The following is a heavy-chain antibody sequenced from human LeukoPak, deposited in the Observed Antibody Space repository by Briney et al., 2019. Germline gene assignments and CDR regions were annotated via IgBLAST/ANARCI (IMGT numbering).Heavy chain of an antibody. Sequence: GGSLRLSCAASGFTFSDHYMDWVRQAPGKGLDWVGRSRNRAHSYTTEYAASVKGRFTVSRADSENSLYLQMNSLKTDDTAVYYCVALIRGLGYWGQGTLVTVSS. CDR1: GFTFSDHY. V-gene: IGHV3-72*01. CDR3: VALIRGLGY. J-gene: IGHJ4*02. CDR2: SRNRAHSYTT. D-gene: IGHD3-10*01.